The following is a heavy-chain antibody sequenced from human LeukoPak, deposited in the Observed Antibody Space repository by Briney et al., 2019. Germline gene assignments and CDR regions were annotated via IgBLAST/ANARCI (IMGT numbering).Heavy chain of an antibody. CDR1: GYTLTELS. CDR2: FDPEDDET. V-gene: IGHV1-24*01. J-gene: IGHJ3*02. CDR3: ATFIAAAGNIGAFDI. D-gene: IGHD6-13*01. Sequence: ASVKVSCTVSGYTLTELSMHWVRQAPGEGLEWMGGFDPEDDETIYAQKFQGRVTMTEDTSTDTAYMELSSLRSEDTAVYYCATFIAAAGNIGAFDIWGQGTMVTVSS.